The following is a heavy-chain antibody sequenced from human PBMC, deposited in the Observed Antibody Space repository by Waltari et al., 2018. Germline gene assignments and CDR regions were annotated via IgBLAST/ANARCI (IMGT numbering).Heavy chain of an antibody. J-gene: IGHJ4*02. CDR2: ISSSSSYI. CDR1: GFTFSSYS. Sequence: EVQLVESGGGLVKPGGSLRLSCAASGFTFSSYSMNWVRQAPGKGLEWVSSISSSSSYIYYADSVKGRFTISRDNAKNSLYRQMNSLRAEDTAVYYCAREVAVAGDPFDYWGQGTLVTVSS. D-gene: IGHD6-19*01. CDR3: AREVAVAGDPFDY. V-gene: IGHV3-21*01.